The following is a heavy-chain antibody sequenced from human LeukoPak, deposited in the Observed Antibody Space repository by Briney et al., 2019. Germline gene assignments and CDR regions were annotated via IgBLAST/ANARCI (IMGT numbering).Heavy chain of an antibody. J-gene: IGHJ4*02. CDR1: GYTFTSYY. CDR3: AREESGGYFDY. Sequence: ASVKVSCKASGYTFTSYYMHWVRQAPGQGLEWMGLINPSGTNTNYAQKFRGRVTMTRDTSTCTVYMDLSSLRSEDTAMYFCAREESGGYFDYWGQGTLVTVSS. V-gene: IGHV1-46*01. D-gene: IGHD2-8*02. CDR2: INPSGTNT.